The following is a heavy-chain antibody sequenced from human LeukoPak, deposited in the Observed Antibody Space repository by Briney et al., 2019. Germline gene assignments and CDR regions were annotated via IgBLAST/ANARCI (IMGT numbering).Heavy chain of an antibody. Sequence: ASETLSLTCTVSGGSISSSSYYWGWIREPPGNGLEWIGSIYYSGSTYYNPSLKCRVTISVDTSKNQFSLKLSSVTAADTAVYYYARLLDDDQLDYWGQGTLVTVSS. V-gene: IGHV4-39*01. CDR1: GGSISSSSYY. J-gene: IGHJ4*02. CDR3: ARLLDDDQLDY. D-gene: IGHD1-1*01. CDR2: IYYSGST.